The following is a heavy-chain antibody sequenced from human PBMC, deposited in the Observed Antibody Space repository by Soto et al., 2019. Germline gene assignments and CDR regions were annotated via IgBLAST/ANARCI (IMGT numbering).Heavy chain of an antibody. CDR2: VDGSGGDT. V-gene: IGHV3-23*01. J-gene: IGHJ4*02. Sequence: GLSLRLSCAASGLTFSGHAIRWLRQATGAGPEWVAFVDGSGGDTSYADSVKGRFTISRDNSDNSLFLHMNSLRAEDTGRYFCAKEIFAAAYAATSAFDLWGQGTLVTVSS. D-gene: IGHD2-8*01. CDR3: AKEIFAAAYAATSAFDL. CDR1: GLTFSGHA.